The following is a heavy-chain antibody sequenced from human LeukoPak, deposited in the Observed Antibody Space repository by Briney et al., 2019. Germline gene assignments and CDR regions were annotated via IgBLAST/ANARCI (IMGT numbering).Heavy chain of an antibody. CDR2: ISGSSDDI. Sequence: SGGSLRLSCAASGFTFSSYWMSWVRQAPGKGLEWVSSISGSSDDIYYADSVKGRFTISRDNSKNSLYLQMNRLRAEDTALYYCARRGYHDYSGFDYWGQGTLVTVSS. V-gene: IGHV3-21*01. CDR3: ARRGYHDYSGFDY. CDR1: GFTFSSYW. D-gene: IGHD1-26*01. J-gene: IGHJ4*02.